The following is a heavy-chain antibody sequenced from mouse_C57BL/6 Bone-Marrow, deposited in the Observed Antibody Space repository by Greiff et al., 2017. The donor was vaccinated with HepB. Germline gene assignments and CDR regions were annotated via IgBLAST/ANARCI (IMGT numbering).Heavy chain of an antibody. CDR3: ARGDYGTSWFAY. CDR2: IYPRSGNT. V-gene: IGHV1-81*01. D-gene: IGHD2-1*01. Sequence: LEESGAELARPGATVKLSCKASGYTFTSYGISWVKQRTGQGLEWIGEIYPRSGNTYYNEKFKGKATLTADKSSSTAYRELRRLASEDSAVYFCARGDYGTSWFAYWGQGTLVTVSA. J-gene: IGHJ3*01. CDR1: GYTFTSYG.